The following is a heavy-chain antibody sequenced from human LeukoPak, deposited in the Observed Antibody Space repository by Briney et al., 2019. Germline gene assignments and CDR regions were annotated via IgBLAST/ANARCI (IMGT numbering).Heavy chain of an antibody. CDR2: IYTSGST. CDR3: AREAIVVVPAAHYYMDV. D-gene: IGHD2-2*01. V-gene: IGHV4-61*02. CDR1: GGSISSGSYY. J-gene: IGHJ6*03. Sequence: SETLSLTCTVSGGSISSGSYYWSWIRQPAGKGLEWIGRIYTSGSTNYNPSLKSRVTISVDTSKNQFPLKLSSVTAADTAVYYCAREAIVVVPAAHYYMDVWSKGTTVTVSS.